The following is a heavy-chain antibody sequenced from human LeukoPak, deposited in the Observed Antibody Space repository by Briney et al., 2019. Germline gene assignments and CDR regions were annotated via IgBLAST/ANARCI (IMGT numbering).Heavy chain of an antibody. D-gene: IGHD2-15*01. Sequence: GGSLRLSCAASGFTFSRYWMSWVRQAPGKGLEWVANIKQDGSEKYYVDSVKGRFTISRDNAKNSLYLQMNSLRAEDTAVYYCARSQLGYCSGGSCYPFDYWGQGTLVTVSS. V-gene: IGHV3-7*01. CDR2: IKQDGSEK. CDR3: ARSQLGYCSGGSCYPFDY. CDR1: GFTFSRYW. J-gene: IGHJ4*02.